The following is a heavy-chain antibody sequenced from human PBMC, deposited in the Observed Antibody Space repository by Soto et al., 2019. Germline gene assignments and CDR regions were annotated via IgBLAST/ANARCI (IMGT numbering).Heavy chain of an antibody. J-gene: IGHJ6*02. V-gene: IGHV3-30*18. CDR2: ISYDGSNK. Sequence: QVQLVESGGGVVQPGRSLRLSCAASGFTFSSYGMHWVRQAPGKGLEWVAVISYDGSNKYYADSVKGRFTISRDNSKNTLYLQMNSLRAEDTAVYYCAKDRAGSYYYGSGSYRRPHLYGMDVWGQGTTVTVPS. CDR1: GFTFSSYG. CDR3: AKDRAGSYYYGSGSYRRPHLYGMDV. D-gene: IGHD3-10*01.